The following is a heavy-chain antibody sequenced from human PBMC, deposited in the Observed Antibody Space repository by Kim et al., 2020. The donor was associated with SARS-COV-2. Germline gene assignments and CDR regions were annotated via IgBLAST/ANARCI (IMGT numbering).Heavy chain of an antibody. V-gene: IGHV4-59*01. D-gene: IGHD6-13*01. J-gene: IGHJ5*02. Sequence: NYNPSLKSRVTISVDTSKNQFSLKLSSVTAADTAVYYCACEIAAAGNIDPWGQGTLVTVSS. CDR3: ACEIAAAGNIDP.